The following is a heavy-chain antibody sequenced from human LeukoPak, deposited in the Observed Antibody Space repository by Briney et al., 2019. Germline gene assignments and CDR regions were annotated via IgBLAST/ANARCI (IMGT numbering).Heavy chain of an antibody. V-gene: IGHV1-8*03. D-gene: IGHD1-26*01. CDR1: GYTFTSYD. CDR3: ARDRTPGGSYDFDY. Sequence: ASVKVSCKASGYTFTSYDTNWVRQATGQGLEWMGWMNPNSGNTGYAQKFQGRVTVTRNTSISIAYMELSSQRSEDTAVYYCARDRTPGGSYDFDYWGQGTLVTVSS. CDR2: MNPNSGNT. J-gene: IGHJ4*02.